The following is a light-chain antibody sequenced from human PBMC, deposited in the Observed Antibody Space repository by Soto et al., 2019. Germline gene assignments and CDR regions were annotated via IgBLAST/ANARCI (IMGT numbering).Light chain of an antibody. CDR3: QQSYDTPYT. J-gene: IGKJ2*01. V-gene: IGKV1-39*01. CDR2: AVS. Sequence: DIQMTQSPSSLSASVGDRVTITCRTSQTISTYLNWYQHKPGKAPILLIYAVSNLKSGVPPRFSGSGSGTDFTLTISSLQPEDFATYYCQQSYDTPYTFGQGTKVESK. CDR1: QTISTY.